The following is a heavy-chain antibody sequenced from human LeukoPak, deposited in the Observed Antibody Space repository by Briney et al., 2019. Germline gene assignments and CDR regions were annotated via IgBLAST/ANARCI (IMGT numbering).Heavy chain of an antibody. V-gene: IGHV1-18*01. CDR3: ARDPGGRGYYYDSSGTLGMDV. D-gene: IGHD3-22*01. CDR2: ISAYNGNT. Sequence: ASVKVSCKASGYTFTSYGISWVRQAPGQGLEWMGWISAYNGNTNYAQKLQGRVTMTTDTSTSTAYMELRSLRSDDTAVYYCARDPGGRGYYYDSSGTLGMDVWGQGTTVTVSS. J-gene: IGHJ6*02. CDR1: GYTFTSYG.